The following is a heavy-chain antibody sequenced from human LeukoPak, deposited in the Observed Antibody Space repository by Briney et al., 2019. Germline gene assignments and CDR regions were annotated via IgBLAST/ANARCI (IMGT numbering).Heavy chain of an antibody. CDR3: ARESGIAAALDL. Sequence: GGSLRLSCAASGFTFNNYVMSWVRQAPGKGLVWVSRINTDGSSTSYADSVKGRFTISRDNAKNTLYLQMNSLRAEDTAVYYCARESGIAAALDLWGQGTLVTVSS. J-gene: IGHJ5*02. D-gene: IGHD6-13*01. CDR1: GFTFNNYV. CDR2: INTDGSST. V-gene: IGHV3-74*01.